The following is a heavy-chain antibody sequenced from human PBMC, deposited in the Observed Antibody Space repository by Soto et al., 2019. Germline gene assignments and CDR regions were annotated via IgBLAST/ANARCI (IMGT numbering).Heavy chain of an antibody. J-gene: IGHJ4*02. Sequence: SLRLSCVGSGFHFQNYAMHWVRQAPGKGLEWVSTINYNGDSIAYADSVRGRFTISRDNAKNSLYLELNSLRSEDTALYYCAKDRGHTDYFEYWGQGTLVTVSS. CDR3: AKDRGHTDYFEY. CDR1: GFHFQNYA. V-gene: IGHV3-9*01. CDR2: INYNGDSI.